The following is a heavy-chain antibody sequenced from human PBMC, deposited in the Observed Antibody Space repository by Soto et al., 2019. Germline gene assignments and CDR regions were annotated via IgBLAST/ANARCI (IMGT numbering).Heavy chain of an antibody. CDR1: RGTYCRHA. V-gene: IGHV1-69*01. Sequence: SAEVSRESCRGTYCRHAINWVRQAPGQGLEWMGGIIPLFGTTNYAQKFKGRVTISADESTSTAYMELSSLTSEDAAVYYCARAAIHGSSWYFWFDPWGQGNLVTVSS. D-gene: IGHD6-13*01. CDR2: IIPLFGTT. CDR3: ARAAIHGSSWYFWFDP. J-gene: IGHJ5*02.